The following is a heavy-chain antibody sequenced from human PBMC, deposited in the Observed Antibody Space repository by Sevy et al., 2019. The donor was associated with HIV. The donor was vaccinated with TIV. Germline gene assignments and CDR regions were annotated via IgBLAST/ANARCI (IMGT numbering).Heavy chain of an antibody. V-gene: IGHV3-7*01. Sequence: GGSLRLSCAASGFTFSSYWMSWVRQAPGNGLEWVANIKQDGGEKYYVDSVKGRFTISRDNAKNSLYLQMNSLRAEDTAVYYCARDFMYSYGYSAFDISGQGTLVTVSS. CDR3: ARDFMYSYGYSAFDI. CDR2: IKQDGGEK. CDR1: GFTFSSYW. D-gene: IGHD5-18*01. J-gene: IGHJ3*02.